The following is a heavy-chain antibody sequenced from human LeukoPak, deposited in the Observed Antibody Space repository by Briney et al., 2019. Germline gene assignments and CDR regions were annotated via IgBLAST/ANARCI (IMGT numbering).Heavy chain of an antibody. CDR3: ARHRGGSYLFAY. Sequence: AETLSLTCAVYGGSFSGYYGSWIRQPPGKRLEGMGEIIHSGSTNYNPSLKSRDTISVDTYKPQFSLKLSSVPAADTAVYYCARHRGGSYLFAYWGQGTLVTVSS. CDR1: GGSFSGYY. V-gene: IGHV4-34*12. J-gene: IGHJ4*02. D-gene: IGHD1-26*01. CDR2: IIHSGST.